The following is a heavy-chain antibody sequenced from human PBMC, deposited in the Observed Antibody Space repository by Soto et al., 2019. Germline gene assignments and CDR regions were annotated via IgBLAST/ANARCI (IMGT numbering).Heavy chain of an antibody. CDR2: IYYSGST. Sequence: PSETLSLTCAVSGVSISSYYCSWIRQPPGKGLEWIGYIYYSGSTNYNPSLKSRVTISVDTSKNQFSLKLSSVTAADTAVYYCMLGSGWKDFDYWGQGTLVTVSS. D-gene: IGHD3-22*01. V-gene: IGHV4-59*08. J-gene: IGHJ4*02. CDR3: MLGSGWKDFDY. CDR1: GVSISSYY.